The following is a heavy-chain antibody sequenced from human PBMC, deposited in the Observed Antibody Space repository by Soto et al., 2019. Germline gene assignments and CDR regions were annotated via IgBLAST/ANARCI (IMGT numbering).Heavy chain of an antibody. Sequence: GGSLRLSCSASGFTFNSYSMKWVRHAPRKGLEWVSSISSSSSYIYYADSVKGRFTISRDNAKNSLYLQMNSLRAEDTAVYYCARTHLNYYDSSGIDYWGQGTLVTVSS. J-gene: IGHJ4*02. D-gene: IGHD3-22*01. CDR3: ARTHLNYYDSSGIDY. CDR1: GFTFNSYS. V-gene: IGHV3-21*01. CDR2: ISSSSSYI.